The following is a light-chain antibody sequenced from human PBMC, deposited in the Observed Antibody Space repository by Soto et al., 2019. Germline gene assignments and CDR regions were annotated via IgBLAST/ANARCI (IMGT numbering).Light chain of an antibody. CDR2: DVS. CDR3: CSYAGSYSPQVR. V-gene: IGLV2-11*01. CDR1: SSDVGGYNY. Sequence: QSALTQPRSVSGSPGQSVTISCAGTSSDVGGYNYVSWYQQHPGKAPKVIIYDVSKRPSGVPDRFSGSKSGNTASLTISGLEAEDEGDYYCCSYAGSYSPQVRFGGGTKLTVL. J-gene: IGLJ2*01.